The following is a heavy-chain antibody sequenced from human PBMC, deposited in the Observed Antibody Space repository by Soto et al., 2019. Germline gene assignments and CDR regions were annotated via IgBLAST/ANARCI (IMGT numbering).Heavy chain of an antibody. CDR1: GYNFTSYW. J-gene: IGHJ6*02. D-gene: IGHD4-17*01. CDR2: IDPSDSYT. V-gene: IGHV5-10-1*01. Sequence: ESLKISYKGSGYNFTSYWISWVRQMPGKGLEWMGRIDPSDSYTNYSPSFQGHVTISADKSISTAYLQWSSLKASDTAMHYCASEHDYGDYYGMDVWGQGTTVTVSS. CDR3: ASEHDYGDYYGMDV.